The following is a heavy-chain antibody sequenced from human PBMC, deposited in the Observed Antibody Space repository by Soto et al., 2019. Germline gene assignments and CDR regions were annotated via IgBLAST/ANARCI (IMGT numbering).Heavy chain of an antibody. D-gene: IGHD2-15*01. Sequence: QVQLVQSGAEVKKPGASVKVSCKASGYTFTTHGISWVRQAPGQGLEWMGWVSGDNGHTNYAQSLQGRLTMTTDTSTNTAYMALRSLRSDDTAVYYCARDLGYCRSGTCYREWFDPWGQGTLVTVSS. J-gene: IGHJ5*02. CDR3: ARDLGYCRSGTCYREWFDP. CDR1: GYTFTTHG. V-gene: IGHV1-18*01. CDR2: VSGDNGHT.